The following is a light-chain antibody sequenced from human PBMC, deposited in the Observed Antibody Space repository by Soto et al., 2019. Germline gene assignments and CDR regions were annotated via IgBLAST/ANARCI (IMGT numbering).Light chain of an antibody. CDR1: QSISNY. CDR2: GAS. V-gene: IGKV1-39*01. Sequence: DIRMTQSPSSLSASVGDRVTITCRASQSISNYLHWYHQRPGKAPKLLIYGASTLQIGVPSRFSGSGSGTDFTLTISNLQPDDLGTYYCQQSLSSPEITSGQGTRLEIK. CDR3: QQSLSSPEIT. J-gene: IGKJ5*01.